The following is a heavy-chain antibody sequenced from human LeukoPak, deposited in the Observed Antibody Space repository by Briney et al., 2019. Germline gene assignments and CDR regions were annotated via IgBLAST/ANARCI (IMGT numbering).Heavy chain of an antibody. J-gene: IGHJ3*02. D-gene: IGHD4-17*01. CDR2: ISYDGSNK. CDR3: ARDRGDYGTDAFDI. V-gene: IGHV3-30*04. CDR1: GFTFSSYA. Sequence: GGSLRLSCAASGFTFSSYAMHWVRQAPGKGLEWVAVISYDGSNKYYADSVKGRFTISRDNSKNTLYLQMNSLRAEDTAVYYCARDRGDYGTDAFDIWGQGTMVTVSS.